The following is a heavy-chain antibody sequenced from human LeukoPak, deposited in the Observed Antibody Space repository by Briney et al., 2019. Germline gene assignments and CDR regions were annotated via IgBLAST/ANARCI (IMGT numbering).Heavy chain of an antibody. CDR1: GFTFSSYS. D-gene: IGHD2-2*02. CDR3: ARERGHCSSTSCYTGNDY. V-gene: IGHV3-21*01. Sequence: GGSLRLSCAASGFTFSSYSMNWVRQAPGKELEWVSSISSSSSYIYYADSVKGRSTISRDNAKNSLYLQMNSLRAEDTAVYYCARERGHCSSTSCYTGNDYWGQGTLVTVSS. CDR2: ISSSSSYI. J-gene: IGHJ4*02.